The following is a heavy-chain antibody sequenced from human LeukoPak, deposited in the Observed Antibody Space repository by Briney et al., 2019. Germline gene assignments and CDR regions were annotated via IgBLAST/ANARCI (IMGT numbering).Heavy chain of an antibody. CDR3: ARGADGVSSNSRGWFDP. Sequence: GGSLRLSCAASGFTFSSYSMNWVRQALGKGLECVSSISTSSSYIYYADSVKGRFTISRDNARNSLYLQMNTLRAEDTAVYSCARGADGVSSNSRGWFDPWGQGTLVTVSS. CDR2: ISTSSSYI. J-gene: IGHJ5*02. CDR1: GFTFSSYS. D-gene: IGHD2-15*01. V-gene: IGHV3-21*01.